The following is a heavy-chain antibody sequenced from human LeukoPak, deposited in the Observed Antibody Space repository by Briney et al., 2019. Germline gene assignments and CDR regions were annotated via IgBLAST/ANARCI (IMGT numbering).Heavy chain of an antibody. J-gene: IGHJ4*02. CDR2: IYYSGST. CDR1: GGSISSSSYY. Sequence: SETLSLTCTVSGGSISSSSYYWGWIRQPPGKGLEWIGSIYYSGSTYYNPSLKSRVTISVDTSKNQFSLKPSSVTAADTAVYYCAREASAAIGFNNDYWGQGTLVTVSS. CDR3: AREASAAIGFNNDY. V-gene: IGHV4-39*07. D-gene: IGHD2-2*02.